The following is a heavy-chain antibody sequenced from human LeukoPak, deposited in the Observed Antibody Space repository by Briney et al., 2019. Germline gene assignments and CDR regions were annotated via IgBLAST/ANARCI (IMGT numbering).Heavy chain of an antibody. D-gene: IGHD3-10*01. CDR2: ISDGGGSA. Sequence: PGGSLRLSCAASQFTFSSYAMSWVRQAPGKGLEWVSGISDGGGSAYYADSVRGRFIISRDNSKNTLYLQMNSLRVEDTAVYYCAKDRDPGMLRPFDYWGRGILVSASS. CDR3: AKDRDPGMLRPFDY. CDR1: QFTFSSYA. J-gene: IGHJ4*02. V-gene: IGHV3-23*01.